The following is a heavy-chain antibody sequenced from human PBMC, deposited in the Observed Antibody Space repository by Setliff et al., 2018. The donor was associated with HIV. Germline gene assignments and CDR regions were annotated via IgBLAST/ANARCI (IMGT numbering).Heavy chain of an antibody. Sequence: GGSLRLSCAASGFTFSSYSMNWVRQAPGKGLEWVSSISSSSSYIYYADSMKGRFTISRDNAKNSLYLQMNSLRAEDTAVYYCARGYCGGGICYSPNWLDPWGQGTLVTVSS. J-gene: IGHJ5*02. CDR1: GFTFSSYS. V-gene: IGHV3-21*04. CDR2: ISSSSSYI. CDR3: ARGYCGGGICYSPNWLDP. D-gene: IGHD2-15*01.